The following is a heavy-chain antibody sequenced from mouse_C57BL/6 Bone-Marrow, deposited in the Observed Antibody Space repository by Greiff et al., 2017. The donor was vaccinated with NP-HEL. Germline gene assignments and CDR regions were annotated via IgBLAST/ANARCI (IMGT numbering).Heavy chain of an antibody. CDR1: GFSLTSYG. J-gene: IGHJ1*03. V-gene: IGHV2-5*01. CDR3: AKEYLYSNYWYFDV. CDR2: IWRGGST. Sequence: QVQLKESGPGLVQPSQSLSITCTVSGFSLTSYGVHWVRQSPGKGLEWLGVIWRGGSTAYNAAFMSRLSITKDNSKSQVFFKMNSLQADDTAIYYCAKEYLYSNYWYFDVWGTGTTVTVSS. D-gene: IGHD2-5*01.